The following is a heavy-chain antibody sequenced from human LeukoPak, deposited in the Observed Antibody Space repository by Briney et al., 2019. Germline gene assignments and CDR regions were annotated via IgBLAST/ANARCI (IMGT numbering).Heavy chain of an antibody. CDR3: AREVGEYYDSSGMSASDY. Sequence: ASVKVSCKASGYTFTGYYMHWVRQAPGQGLEWMGRINPNSGGTNYAQKFQGRVTMTRDTSISTAYMELGRLRSDDTAVYYCAREVGEYYDSSGMSASDYWGQGTLVTVSS. J-gene: IGHJ4*02. D-gene: IGHD3-22*01. V-gene: IGHV1-2*06. CDR1: GYTFTGYY. CDR2: INPNSGGT.